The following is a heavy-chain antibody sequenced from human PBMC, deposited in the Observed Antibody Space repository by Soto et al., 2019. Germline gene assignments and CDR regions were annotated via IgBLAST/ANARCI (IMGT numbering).Heavy chain of an antibody. V-gene: IGHV3-48*04. Sequence: GGSLRLSCAASGFTFSSYWMHWVRQAPGKGLEWVSYISGSGLTIYYADSVKGRFTISRDNAKNSLYLQMNSLGVDDTAVYYCARTGDGHHDFLDYWGQGALVTVSS. CDR3: ARTGDGHHDFLDY. D-gene: IGHD1-1*01. CDR1: GFTFSSYW. CDR2: ISGSGLTI. J-gene: IGHJ4*02.